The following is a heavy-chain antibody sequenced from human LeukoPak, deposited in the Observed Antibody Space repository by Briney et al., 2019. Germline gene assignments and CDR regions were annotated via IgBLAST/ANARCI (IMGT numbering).Heavy chain of an antibody. CDR3: ARHYYSDYYFDY. Sequence: SETLSLTCAVSGGSISSGGYSWSWIRQPPGKGLEWIGYIYHSGSTYYNPSLKSRVTISVDRSKNQFSLKLSSVTAADTAVYYCARHYYSDYYFDYWGQGTLVTVSS. CDR2: IYHSGST. J-gene: IGHJ4*02. CDR1: GGSISSGGYS. D-gene: IGHD3-10*01. V-gene: IGHV4-30-2*01.